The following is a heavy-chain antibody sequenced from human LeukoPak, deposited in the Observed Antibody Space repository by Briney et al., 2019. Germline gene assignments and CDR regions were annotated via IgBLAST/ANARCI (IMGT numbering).Heavy chain of an antibody. D-gene: IGHD1-26*01. CDR1: GYTFTGYY. J-gene: IGHJ3*02. V-gene: IGHV1-2*02. Sequence: ASVKVSCKASGYTFTGYYMHWVRQAPGQGLEWMGWINPNSGGTNYAQKFQGRVTMTRDTSISTAYMELSRLRSDDTAVYYCARVESWEHSGSSQDAFDIWGQGTKVTVSS. CDR3: ARVESWEHSGSSQDAFDI. CDR2: INPNSGGT.